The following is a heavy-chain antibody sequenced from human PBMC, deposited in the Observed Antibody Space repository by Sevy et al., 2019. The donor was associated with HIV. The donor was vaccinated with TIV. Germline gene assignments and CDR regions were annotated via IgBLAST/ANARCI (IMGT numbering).Heavy chain of an antibody. D-gene: IGHD7-27*01. CDR1: GGSISSSNW. CDR3: ARTTNWGDYYYYGMDV. Sequence: SETLSLTCAVSGGSISSSNWWSWVRQPPGKGLEWIGEIYHSGRTNYNPSLKSRVTISVDKSKNQFSLKLSSVTAADTAVYYCARTTNWGDYYYYGMDVWGQGTTVTVSS. V-gene: IGHV4-4*02. J-gene: IGHJ6*02. CDR2: IYHSGRT.